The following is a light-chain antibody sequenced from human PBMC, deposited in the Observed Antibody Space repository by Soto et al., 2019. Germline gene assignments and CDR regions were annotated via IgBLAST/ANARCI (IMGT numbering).Light chain of an antibody. Sequence: DIQMTQSATSLSACVGDRVTITCRASQGIRNFVAWYQQKPGKAPKLLIYAASTLQSGVPSRFSGSGSGTDFTLTINSLQPEDVATYSCQKYSSVPVFGPGTKVEIK. CDR2: AAS. V-gene: IGKV1-27*01. CDR3: QKYSSVPV. J-gene: IGKJ3*01. CDR1: QGIRNF.